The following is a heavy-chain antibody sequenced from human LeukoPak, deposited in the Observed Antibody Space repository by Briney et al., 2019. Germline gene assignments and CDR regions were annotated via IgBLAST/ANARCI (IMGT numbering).Heavy chain of an antibody. V-gene: IGHV3-48*02. Sequence: GGSLRLSCTASGFTFSNYAMSWVRQAPGKGLEWVSYISSSSSTIYYADSVKGRFTISRDNAKNSLYLQMNSLRDEDTAVYYCARGYSSKLDYWGQGTLVTVSS. D-gene: IGHD6-13*01. CDR2: ISSSSSTI. CDR3: ARGYSSKLDY. CDR1: GFTFSNYA. J-gene: IGHJ4*02.